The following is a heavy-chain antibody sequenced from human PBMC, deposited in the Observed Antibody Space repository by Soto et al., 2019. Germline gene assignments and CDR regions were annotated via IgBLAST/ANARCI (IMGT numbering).Heavy chain of an antibody. D-gene: IGHD6-13*01. V-gene: IGHV4-59*01. CDR3: ASHSSQWTFFDF. CDR2: IYYTGLS. Sequence: SQTLSLTRSVSGGYISSYYWSWIRQPPGKGLEWIGYIYYTGLSNSNPSLNSRVTMSVDTSKNQFSLKLSSVTAADTAVYYCASHSSQWTFFDFWGQGNLVTVS. J-gene: IGHJ4*02. CDR1: GGYISSYY.